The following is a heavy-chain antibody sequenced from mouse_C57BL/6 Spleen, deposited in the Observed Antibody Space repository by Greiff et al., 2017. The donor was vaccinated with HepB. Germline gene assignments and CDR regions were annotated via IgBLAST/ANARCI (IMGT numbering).Heavy chain of an antibody. CDR1: GFTFSSYG. J-gene: IGHJ4*01. D-gene: IGHD2-1*01. Sequence: EVKLQESGGDLVKPGGSLKLSCAASGFTFSSYGMSWVRQTPDKRLEWVATISSGGSYTYYPDSVKGRFTIARDNAKNTLYLQMSSLKSEDTAMYYCAREGGNHCYAMDYWGQGTSVTVSS. V-gene: IGHV5-6*01. CDR2: ISSGGSYT. CDR3: AREGGNHCYAMDY.